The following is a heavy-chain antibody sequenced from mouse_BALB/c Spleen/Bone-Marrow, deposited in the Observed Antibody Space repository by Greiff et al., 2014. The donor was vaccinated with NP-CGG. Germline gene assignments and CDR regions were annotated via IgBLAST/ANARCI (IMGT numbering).Heavy chain of an antibody. CDR1: GYTFTSYW. CDR3: ARPRYYGAYCAMDY. V-gene: IGHV1-7*01. Sequence: QVQLKESGAELAKPGASVKMSCKASGYTFTSYWMHWVKQRPGQGLEWIGYINPSTGYTEYNQKFKDKATLTADKSSSTAYMQLSSLKSEDTAMYYCARPRYYGAYCAMDYWGQGTSVTVSS. CDR2: INPSTGYT. D-gene: IGHD1-1*01. J-gene: IGHJ4*01.